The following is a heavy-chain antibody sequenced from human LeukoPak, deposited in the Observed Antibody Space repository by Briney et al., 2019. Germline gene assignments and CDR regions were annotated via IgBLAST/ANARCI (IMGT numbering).Heavy chain of an antibody. CDR2: ISYDGSNK. D-gene: IGHD1-26*01. CDR3: ACLVGATPFDY. V-gene: IGHV3-30-3*01. Sequence: GGSLRLSCAASGFTFSSYAMHWVRQAPGKGLEWVAVISYDGSNKYYADSVKGRFTISRDNSKNTLYLQMNSLRAEDTAVYYCACLVGATPFDYWGQGTLVTVSS. J-gene: IGHJ4*02. CDR1: GFTFSSYA.